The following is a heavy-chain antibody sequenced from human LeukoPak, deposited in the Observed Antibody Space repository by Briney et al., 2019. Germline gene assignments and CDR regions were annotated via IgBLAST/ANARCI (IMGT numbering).Heavy chain of an antibody. CDR3: AIFDFLFGEIDNWFDP. CDR1: GYSFTSYW. CDR2: IYPGDSDT. J-gene: IGHJ5*02. Sequence: KSGESLKISCKGSGYSFTSYWIAWVRQMPGKGLEWMGSIYPGDSDTRYSPSFQGQVTISADKSISTAYLQWSSLKASDTAMYYCAIFDFLFGEIDNWFDPWGQGTQVTVSS. V-gene: IGHV5-51*01. D-gene: IGHD3-16*01.